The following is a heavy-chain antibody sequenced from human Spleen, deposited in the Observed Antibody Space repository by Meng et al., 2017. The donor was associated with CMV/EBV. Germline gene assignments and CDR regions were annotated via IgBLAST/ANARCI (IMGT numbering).Heavy chain of an antibody. CDR3: ACGGYFGDY. CDR2: ISAYNGNT. Sequence: ASVQVSCKASGYPFGSYGISWVRQAPGQGLEWMGWISAYNGNTNFAQQFQDRVTMTTDTSTSTAYMELRSLRSDDTAVYYCACGGYFGDYWGQGTLVTVSS. D-gene: IGHD5-12*01. CDR1: GYPFGSYG. J-gene: IGHJ4*02. V-gene: IGHV1-18*01.